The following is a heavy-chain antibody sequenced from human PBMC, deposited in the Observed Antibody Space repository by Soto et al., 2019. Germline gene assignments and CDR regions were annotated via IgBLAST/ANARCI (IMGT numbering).Heavy chain of an antibody. CDR3: ARNLFDGDYRWFDP. V-gene: IGHV1-3*01. CDR2: INAGNGNT. J-gene: IGHJ5*02. D-gene: IGHD4-17*01. Sequence: ASVKVSCKASGYTFTSYAMHWVRQAPGQRLEWMGWINAGNGNTKYSQKFQGRVTITRDTSASTAYMELSSLRSEDTAVYYCARNLFDGDYRWFDPWGQGTLVTVSS. CDR1: GYTFTSYA.